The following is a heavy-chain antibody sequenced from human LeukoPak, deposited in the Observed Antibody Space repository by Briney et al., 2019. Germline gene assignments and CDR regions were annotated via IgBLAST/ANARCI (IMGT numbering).Heavy chain of an antibody. D-gene: IGHD3-3*01. CDR1: GGSFSGYY. V-gene: IGHV4-34*01. J-gene: IGHJ4*02. CDR3: ARGPAYLITIFGVVTTPVDY. Sequence: SETLSLTCAVYGGSFSGYYWSWIRQPPGKGPEWIGEINHSGSTNYNPSLKSRVTISVDTSKNQFSLKLSSVTAADTAVYYCARGPAYLITIFGVVTTPVDYWGQGTLVTVSS. CDR2: INHSGST.